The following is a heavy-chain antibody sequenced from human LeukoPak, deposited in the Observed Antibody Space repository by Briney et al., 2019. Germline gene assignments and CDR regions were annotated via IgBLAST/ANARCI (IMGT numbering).Heavy chain of an antibody. CDR2: ISGSGVST. D-gene: IGHD3-22*01. CDR3: AKASSYYYDSSGYYDY. Sequence: PGGSLRLSCAASGFTFSSYVMSWVHQAPGKGLEWVSVISGSGVSTYYADSVKGRFTISRDNSKNTLDLQMNSLRAEDTAVYYCAKASSYYYDSSGYYDYWGQGTLVTVSS. CDR1: GFTFSSYV. J-gene: IGHJ4*02. V-gene: IGHV3-23*01.